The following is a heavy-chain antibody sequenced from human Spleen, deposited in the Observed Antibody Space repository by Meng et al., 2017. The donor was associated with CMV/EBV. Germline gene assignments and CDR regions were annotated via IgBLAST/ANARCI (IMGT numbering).Heavy chain of an antibody. CDR2: ISTHSRNT. V-gene: IGHV1-18*01. CDR1: RYTFSRYG. Sequence: CKASRYTFSRYGITWVRQAPGQGIEWMGWISTHSRNTKYAQRVQGRVTLTTDTSTSTAYMELRSLKSDDTAVYYCASGSGSEKYFDYWGQGTLVTVSS. D-gene: IGHD3-10*01. J-gene: IGHJ4*02. CDR3: ASGSGSEKYFDY.